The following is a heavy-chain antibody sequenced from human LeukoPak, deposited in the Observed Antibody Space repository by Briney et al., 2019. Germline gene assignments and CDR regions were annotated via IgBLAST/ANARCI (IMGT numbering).Heavy chain of an antibody. CDR2: INPNSGGT. Sequence: ASVTVSFKASGYTFTDYYMHWVRQAPGQGLEWMGRINPNSGGTNYAQKFQGRVTMTRDTSISTAYMELSRLRSDDTAVYYCARGKDGYNYLLDYWGQGTLVTVSS. CDR3: ARGKDGYNYLLDY. V-gene: IGHV1-2*06. D-gene: IGHD5-24*01. J-gene: IGHJ4*02. CDR1: GYTFTDYY.